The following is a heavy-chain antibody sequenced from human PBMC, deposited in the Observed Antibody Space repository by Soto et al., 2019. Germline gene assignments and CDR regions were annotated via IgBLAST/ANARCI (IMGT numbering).Heavy chain of an antibody. D-gene: IGHD2-2*01. CDR1: GFMFRNYA. CDR3: AKGRVDCSGTTCYASGLGY. V-gene: IGHV3-23*01. J-gene: IGHJ4*02. CDR2: ITGSIGNT. Sequence: PGGSLRLSCAASGFMFRNYAMSWVRQAPGKGLEWVSTITGSIGNTYYADSVKGRFAISRDNSKNTLYLQMSSLRAEDTAVYYCAKGRVDCSGTTCYASGLGYWGKGSPVTVSS.